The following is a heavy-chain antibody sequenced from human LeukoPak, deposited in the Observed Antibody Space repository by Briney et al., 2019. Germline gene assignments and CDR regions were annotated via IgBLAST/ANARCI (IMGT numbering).Heavy chain of an antibody. Sequence: ASVKVSCKASGYTFTGYYMHWVRQAPGQGLEWMGWINPNSGGTNYAQKFQGRVTMTRDTSISIVYMELSRLRSDDTAVYYCTRDSGTITRSYWDYWGQGTLVTVSS. D-gene: IGHD3-10*01. CDR2: INPNSGGT. CDR3: TRDSGTITRSYWDY. CDR1: GYTFTGYY. V-gene: IGHV1-2*02. J-gene: IGHJ4*02.